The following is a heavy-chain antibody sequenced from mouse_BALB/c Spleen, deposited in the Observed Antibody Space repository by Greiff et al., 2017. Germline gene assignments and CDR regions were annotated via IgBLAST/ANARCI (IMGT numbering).Heavy chain of an antibody. Sequence: EVQLQQSGPGLVKPSQSLSLTCTVTGYSITSDYAWNWIRQFPGNKLEWMGYISYSGSTSYNPSLKSRISITRDTSKNQFFLQLNSVTTEDTATYYCARPHYYGSSSPHYYAMDYWGQGTSVTVSS. CDR2: ISYSGST. D-gene: IGHD1-1*01. V-gene: IGHV3-2*02. CDR3: ARPHYYGSSSPHYYAMDY. J-gene: IGHJ4*01. CDR1: GYSITSDYA.